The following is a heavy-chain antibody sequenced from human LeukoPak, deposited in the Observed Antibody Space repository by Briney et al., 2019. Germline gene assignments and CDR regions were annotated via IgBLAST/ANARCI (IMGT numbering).Heavy chain of an antibody. V-gene: IGHV3-23*01. Sequence: GGSLRLSCVASGFTFSSYAMSWVRQAPGKGLEWVSAISGSGDSTYYADSVKGRFTISRDNSKNTLYLQMNGPRAEDTAVYYCGKDRLGSWGQGTLVTVSS. CDR1: GFTFSSYA. CDR2: ISGSGDST. D-gene: IGHD4-11*01. CDR3: GKDRLGS. J-gene: IGHJ5*02.